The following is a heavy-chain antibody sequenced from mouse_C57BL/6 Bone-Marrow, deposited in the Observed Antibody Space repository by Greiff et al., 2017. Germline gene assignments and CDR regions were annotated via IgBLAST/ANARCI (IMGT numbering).Heavy chain of an antibody. V-gene: IGHV1-64*01. D-gene: IGHD3-2*02. CDR3: QRQIRLPFDY. CDR1: GYTFTSYW. CDR2: IHPNSGST. Sequence: QVQLQQPGPELVKPGASVKLSCKASGYTFTSYWMHWVKQRPGQGLEWIGMIHPNSGSTNYNEKFKSKATLTVDKSSSTAYMHLSSLTSEDAAVYDSQRQIRLPFDYWGQGTILTVSA. J-gene: IGHJ2*01.